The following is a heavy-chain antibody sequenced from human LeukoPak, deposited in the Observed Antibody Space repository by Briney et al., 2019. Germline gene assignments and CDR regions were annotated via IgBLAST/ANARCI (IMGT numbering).Heavy chain of an antibody. V-gene: IGHV4-59*01. CDR1: GFTFSSYG. D-gene: IGHD2-2*01. CDR2: IYYSGST. Sequence: GSLRLSCAASGFTFSSYGMSWVRQAPGKGLEWIGYIYYSGSTNYNPSLKSRVTISVDTSKNQFSLKLSSVTAADTAVYYCARGVVPAAWGQGTLVTVSS. J-gene: IGHJ4*02. CDR3: ARGVVPAA.